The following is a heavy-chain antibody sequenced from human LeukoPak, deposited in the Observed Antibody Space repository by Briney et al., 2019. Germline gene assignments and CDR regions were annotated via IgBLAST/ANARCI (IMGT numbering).Heavy chain of an antibody. CDR3: ARSRGATNPYGDFDY. CDR2: ISSSSSNI. D-gene: IGHD1-26*01. V-gene: IGHV3-48*01. J-gene: IGHJ4*02. CDR1: RFTFSIYR. Sequence: GGSLRLSCAASRFTFSIYRMNCVRQPPGRGLEWVSYISSSSSNIYYADSVKGRFTISRDNVQNSLYLQMQSLRAEDTAVYFCARSRGATNPYGDFDYWGQGTLVTVSS.